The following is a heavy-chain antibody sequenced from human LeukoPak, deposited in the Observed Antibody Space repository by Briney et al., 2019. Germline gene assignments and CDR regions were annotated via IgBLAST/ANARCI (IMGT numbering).Heavy chain of an antibody. CDR1: GDSVSSNSAA. D-gene: IGHD6-13*01. Sequence: SQTLSLTCAISGDSVSSNSAAWNWIRQSPSRGLEWLGRTYYRSKWYNNYAVSVKSRITINPDTSKNQFSLKLSSVTAADTAVYYCARALRREQVVHKGGYFQHWGQGTLVTVSS. J-gene: IGHJ1*01. V-gene: IGHV6-1*01. CDR2: TYYRSKWYN. CDR3: ARALRREQVVHKGGYFQH.